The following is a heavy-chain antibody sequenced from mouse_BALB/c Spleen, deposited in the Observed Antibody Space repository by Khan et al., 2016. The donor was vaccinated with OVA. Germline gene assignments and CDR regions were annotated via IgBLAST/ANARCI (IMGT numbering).Heavy chain of an antibody. CDR3: ARSYYGSSYGAMDY. CDR2: ISYSGST. D-gene: IGHD1-1*01. V-gene: IGHV3-2*02. CDR1: GYSITSDYA. J-gene: IGHJ4*01. Sequence: EVQLQESGPGLVKPSQSLSLTCTVTGYSITSDYAWNWIRQFPGNKLEWMGYISYSGSTSYHPSLKSRISITRATSKNQFFLQLNSVTTEDTATYYCARSYYGSSYGAMDYWGQGTSVTVSS.